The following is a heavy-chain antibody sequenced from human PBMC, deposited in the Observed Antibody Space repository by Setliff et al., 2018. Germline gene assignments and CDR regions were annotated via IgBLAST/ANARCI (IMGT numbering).Heavy chain of an antibody. CDR3: AREMEAAGQRAFDI. J-gene: IGHJ3*02. CDR2: VNSDGSST. CDR1: GFTFSSYW. D-gene: IGHD6-13*01. Sequence: GGSLRLSCAASGFTFSSYWMHWVRQAPGKGLVWVSRVNSDGSSTTYADSVKGRFTMSRDNANNALYLQMNSLTAEDTAVYYCAREMEAAGQRAFDIWGQGTRVTVS. V-gene: IGHV3-74*01.